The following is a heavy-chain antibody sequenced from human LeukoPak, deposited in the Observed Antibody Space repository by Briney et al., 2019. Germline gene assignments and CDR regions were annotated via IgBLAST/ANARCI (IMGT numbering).Heavy chain of an antibody. Sequence: SEALSLTCTVSGGSISSYYWSWIRQPPGKGLEWIGYIYYSGSTNYNPSLKSRVTISVDTSKNQFSLKLSSVTAADTAVYCCATGIAVAGMFDYWGQGTLVTVSS. CDR3: ATGIAVAGMFDY. J-gene: IGHJ4*02. D-gene: IGHD6-19*01. CDR1: GGSISSYY. V-gene: IGHV4-59*01. CDR2: IYYSGST.